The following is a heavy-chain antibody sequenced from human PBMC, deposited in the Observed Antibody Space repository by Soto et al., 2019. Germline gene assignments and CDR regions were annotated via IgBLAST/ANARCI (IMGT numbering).Heavy chain of an antibody. J-gene: IGHJ4*02. CDR3: ARQMADTAMSTDY. D-gene: IGHD5-18*01. CDR2: ISSNGGST. V-gene: IGHV3-64*01. CDR1: GFTFSSYA. Sequence: GSLRLSCAAFGFTFSSYAMHWVRQAPGKGLEYVSAISSNGGSTYYANSVKGRFTISRDNSKNTLYLQMGSLRAEDMAVYYCARQMADTAMSTDYWGQGTLVTVSS.